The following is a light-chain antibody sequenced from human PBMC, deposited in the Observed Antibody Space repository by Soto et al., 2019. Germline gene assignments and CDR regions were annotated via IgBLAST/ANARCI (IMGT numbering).Light chain of an antibody. V-gene: IGLV1-40*01. Sequence: QSVLTQPPSVSGAPGQRVTISCTGSSSNIGAGYDVHWYQQLPGTAPKLLIYGNSNRPSGVPDRFSGSKSGTSASLAITGLQAEDEADYYCQSYDSSLSAYVVFGLGTKLIVL. CDR1: SSNIGAGYD. J-gene: IGLJ2*01. CDR3: QSYDSSLSAYVV. CDR2: GNS.